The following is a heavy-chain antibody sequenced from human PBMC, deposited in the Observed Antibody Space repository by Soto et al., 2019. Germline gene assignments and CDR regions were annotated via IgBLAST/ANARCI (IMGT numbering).Heavy chain of an antibody. J-gene: IGHJ4*02. CDR1: GGSFSGYY. D-gene: IGHD7-27*01. Sequence: QVQLQQWGAGLLKPSETLSLTCAVCGGSFSGYYWNWIRQPPGKGLEWMGEINHSGSTNYNPSLKSRVTISVDTSKNQFSLKLSSVTAADTAVYYCARGWGTIFDYWGQGTLVTVSS. CDR3: ARGWGTIFDY. V-gene: IGHV4-34*01. CDR2: INHSGST.